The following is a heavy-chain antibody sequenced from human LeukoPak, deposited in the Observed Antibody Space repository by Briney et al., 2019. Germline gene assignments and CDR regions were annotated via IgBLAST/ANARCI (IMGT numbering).Heavy chain of an antibody. Sequence: ASVKVSCKASGYTFTSYYMHWVRQAPGQGLEWMGIINPSGGSTRYAQKFQGRVTMTRDTSTNAVYMEMSSLRSEDTAVYYCARDPLITGTTTWFDPWGQGTLVTVSS. CDR2: INPSGGST. V-gene: IGHV1-46*01. CDR3: ARDPLITGTTTWFDP. D-gene: IGHD1-7*01. J-gene: IGHJ5*02. CDR1: GYTFTSYY.